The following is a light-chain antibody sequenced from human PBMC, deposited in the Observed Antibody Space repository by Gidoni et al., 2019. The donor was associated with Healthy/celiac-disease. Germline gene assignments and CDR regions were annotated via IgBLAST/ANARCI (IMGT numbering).Light chain of an antibody. CDR2: DAS. CDR1: QSVSSY. J-gene: IGKJ1*01. V-gene: IGKV3-11*01. Sequence: DIVLTQSPAPLSLSPGERATLSCRASQSVSSYLAWYTQKPGQAPRLLIYDASNRATGIPARFSGSGSGTDFTLTISSLEPEDFAVYYCQQRSNWAWTFGQGTKVEIK. CDR3: QQRSNWAWT.